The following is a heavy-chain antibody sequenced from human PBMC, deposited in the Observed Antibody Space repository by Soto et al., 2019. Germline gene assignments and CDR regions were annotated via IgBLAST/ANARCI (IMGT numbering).Heavy chain of an antibody. V-gene: IGHV4-31*03. CDR2: IYYSGST. J-gene: IGHJ6*02. CDR3: ARVRLRKGYYYYSGMDV. D-gene: IGHD4-17*01. Sequence: SETLSLTCTVSGGSISSGGYYWSWIRQHPGKGLEWIGYIYYSGSTYYNPSLKSRVTISVDTSKNQFSLKLSSVTAADTAVYYCARVRLRKGYYYYSGMDVWGQGTTVTVSS. CDR1: GGSISSGGYY.